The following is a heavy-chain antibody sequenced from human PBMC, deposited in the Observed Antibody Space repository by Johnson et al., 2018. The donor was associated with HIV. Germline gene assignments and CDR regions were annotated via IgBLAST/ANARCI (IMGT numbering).Heavy chain of an antibody. CDR2: ISWNSGSI. CDR1: GFTFDDYG. Sequence: VQLVESGGGLVKPGGSLRLSCVASGFTFDDYGMSWVRQGPGKGLEWVSGISWNSGSIGYADSVRGRFTISRDNAKNTLYVQMNSLRVEDTAVYYCAREGSSGYYDAFDIWGQGTMVTVSS. CDR3: AREGSSGYYDAFDI. J-gene: IGHJ3*02. V-gene: IGHV3-20*04. D-gene: IGHD3-22*01.